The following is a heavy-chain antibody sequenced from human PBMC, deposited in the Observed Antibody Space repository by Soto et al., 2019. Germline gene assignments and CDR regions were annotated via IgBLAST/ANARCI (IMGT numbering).Heavy chain of an antibody. J-gene: IGHJ3*02. CDR1: GFTFSSYE. Sequence: GGSLRLSCAASGFTFSSYEMNWVRQAPGKGLEWVSYISSSGRTIYYADSVKGRFTISRDNAKNSLYLQMNSLRAEDTAVYYCARGSGSPGAFDIWGRGTMVTVSS. V-gene: IGHV3-48*03. D-gene: IGHD3-22*01. CDR3: ARGSGSPGAFDI. CDR2: ISSSGRTI.